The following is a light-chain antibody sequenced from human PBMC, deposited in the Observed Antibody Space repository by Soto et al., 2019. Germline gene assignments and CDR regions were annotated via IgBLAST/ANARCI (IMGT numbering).Light chain of an antibody. J-gene: IGKJ1*01. CDR3: MQALQGPPT. CDR1: QSLLGSNGYNY. V-gene: IGKV2-28*01. Sequence: DIVMTQSPLSLPVTPGESASISCRSSQSLLGSNGYNYLDWYVQKPEQSPQLLISLASNRASGVSGRFSGSGSGTDLTLKISRVEAEDVGVYHCMQALQGPPTFGQGTKVEI. CDR2: LAS.